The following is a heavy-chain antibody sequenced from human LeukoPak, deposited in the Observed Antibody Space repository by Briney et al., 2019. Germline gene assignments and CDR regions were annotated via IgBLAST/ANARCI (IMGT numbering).Heavy chain of an antibody. J-gene: IGHJ1*01. CDR1: GFTFSSYA. Sequence: GGSLRLSCAASGFTFSSYAMSWVRQAPGKGLEWVQALSGRGGSTCYADSVNGRLNISRDNSKNMLYLQMNSLRAEDTAVYYCAKESYPAAHFQHWGQGTLVTVSS. D-gene: IGHD2-2*01. V-gene: IGHV3-23*01. CDR2: LSGRGGST. CDR3: AKESYPAAHFQH.